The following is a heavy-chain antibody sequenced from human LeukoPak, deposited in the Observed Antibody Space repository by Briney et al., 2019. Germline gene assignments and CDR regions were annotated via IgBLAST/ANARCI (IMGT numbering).Heavy chain of an antibody. CDR1: GFTFSNYA. Sequence: PGGSLRLSCGASGFTFSNYATSWIRQAPGKGLEWVSSISGSGGSTYYADSVKGRFTISRDNSQNTLYLQMNSLRAEDTAVYYCAKFKGHYYYDSSGYCDNWGQGTLVTVSS. CDR2: ISGSGGST. J-gene: IGHJ4*02. CDR3: AKFKGHYYYDSSGYCDN. V-gene: IGHV3-23*01. D-gene: IGHD3-22*01.